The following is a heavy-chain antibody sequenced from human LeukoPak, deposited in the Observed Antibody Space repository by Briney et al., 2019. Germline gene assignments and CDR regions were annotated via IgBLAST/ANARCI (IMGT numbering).Heavy chain of an antibody. CDR2: INRDGSQK. J-gene: IGHJ3*02. CDR1: GSSLSAYW. D-gene: IGHD4-17*01. Sequence: PGGSLRLSCAASGSSLSAYWMTWVRQAPGKGLEWVANINRDGSQKNHVDSVKGRFTISRDNAKNSLYLQMNSLTAEDTAVYYCARETYGLFAFDIWGQGTMVTVSS. V-gene: IGHV3-7*01. CDR3: ARETYGLFAFDI.